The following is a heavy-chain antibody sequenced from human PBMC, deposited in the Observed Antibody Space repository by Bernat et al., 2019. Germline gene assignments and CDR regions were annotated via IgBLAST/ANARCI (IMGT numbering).Heavy chain of an antibody. CDR3: AKTDRTTGPDDY. J-gene: IGHJ4*02. CDR1: GFTFSSFA. D-gene: IGHD4-11*01. Sequence: EVQLLESGGGLVQPGGSLRLSCAASGFTFSSFAMNWVRQAPGKGLEWVSAISGGGDTIFYADSVKGRFTISRDNSKNTLYLQLNSLTAGDTAVYYCAKTDRTTGPDDYWGQGTLVTVSS. V-gene: IGHV3-23*01. CDR2: ISGGGDTI.